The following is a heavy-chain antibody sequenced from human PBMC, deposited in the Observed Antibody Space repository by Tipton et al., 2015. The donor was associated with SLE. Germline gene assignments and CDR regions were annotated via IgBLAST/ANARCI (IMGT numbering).Heavy chain of an antibody. J-gene: IGHJ5*02. CDR1: GSSITAYY. V-gene: IGHV4-59*01. D-gene: IGHD3-22*01. CDR3: ARDSSGGYNWFDP. CDR2: VYYSGTT. Sequence: TLSLTCTVSGSSITAYYWPWIRQPPGKGLEWIGYVYYSGTTNYNPSLKSRVTISVDTSKNQFSLKLSSVTAADTAVYYCARDSSGGYNWFDPWGQGALVTVSS.